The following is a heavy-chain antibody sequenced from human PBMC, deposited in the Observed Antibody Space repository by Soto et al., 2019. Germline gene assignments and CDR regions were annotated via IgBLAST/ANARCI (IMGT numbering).Heavy chain of an antibody. CDR1: GGSISSYY. J-gene: IGHJ3*01. D-gene: IGHD7-27*01. CDR3: ARVWGIGFDF. Sequence: QVQLQESGPGLVKPSETLSLTCTVSGGSISSYYWSWIRQPPGKGMAWSGYIYYSGNTNYNPSLTRRVTISVDPSRNQFALMLSSVPAADTGVYYCARVWGIGFDFWGQGTMVTVSS. CDR2: IYYSGNT. V-gene: IGHV4-59*01.